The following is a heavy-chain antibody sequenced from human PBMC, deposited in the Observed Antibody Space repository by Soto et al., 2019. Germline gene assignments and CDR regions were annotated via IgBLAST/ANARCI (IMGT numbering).Heavy chain of an antibody. CDR3: VRTSLVVAAATREDY. V-gene: IGHV3-74*01. CDR2: INSDGSST. J-gene: IGHJ4*02. Sequence: EVQLVESGGGLVQPGGSLRLSCAASGFTFSSYWMHWVRQAPGKGLVWVSRINSDGSSTSYADSVKGRFTISRDNAKSTLYLQMNSLRAEDTAVYYCVRTSLVVAAATREDYCGQGTLVTVSS. D-gene: IGHD2-15*01. CDR1: GFTFSSYW.